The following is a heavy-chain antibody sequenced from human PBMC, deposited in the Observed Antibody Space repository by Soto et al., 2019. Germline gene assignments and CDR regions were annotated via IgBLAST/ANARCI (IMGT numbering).Heavy chain of an antibody. Sequence: TLSLTCAVYGGSFSGYYWSWIRQPPGKGLEWIGEINHSGSTNYNPSLKSRVTISVDTSKNQFSLKLSSVTAADTAVYYCARNSRITMIVVVITRGAFDIWGQGTMVTVS. CDR1: GGSFSGYY. V-gene: IGHV4-34*01. J-gene: IGHJ3*02. D-gene: IGHD3-22*01. CDR3: ARNSRITMIVVVITRGAFDI. CDR2: INHSGST.